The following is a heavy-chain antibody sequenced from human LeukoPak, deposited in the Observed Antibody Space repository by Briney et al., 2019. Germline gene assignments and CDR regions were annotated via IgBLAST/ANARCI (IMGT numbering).Heavy chain of an antibody. Sequence: GGSLRLSCAASGFTFSSSAMSWVRQAPGKGLEWVSAISNNGGYTYYADSVQGRFTISRDNSKSTLCLQMNSLRAEDTAVYYCAKQLGYCSDGSCYFPYWGRGTLVTVSS. J-gene: IGHJ4*02. D-gene: IGHD2-15*01. CDR1: GFTFSSSA. CDR3: AKQLGYCSDGSCYFPY. CDR2: ISNNGGYT. V-gene: IGHV3-23*01.